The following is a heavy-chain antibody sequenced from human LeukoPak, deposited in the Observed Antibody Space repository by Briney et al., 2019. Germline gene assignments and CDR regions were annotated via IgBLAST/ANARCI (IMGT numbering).Heavy chain of an antibody. Sequence: ASLKVSCKASGDTFTSYYIYWGWHAPGPGLERMGWINPNSGGTNYAQTFQSRVTTTRDTTTRTPYMQLCTLRSAATAVYYCARVGASSGWYDYWGQGTLVTVSS. CDR1: GDTFTSYY. V-gene: IGHV1-2*02. CDR2: INPNSGGT. D-gene: IGHD6-19*01. J-gene: IGHJ4*02. CDR3: ARVGASSGWYDY.